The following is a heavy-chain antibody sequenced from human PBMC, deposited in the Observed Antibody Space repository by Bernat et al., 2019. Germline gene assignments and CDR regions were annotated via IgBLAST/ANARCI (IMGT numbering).Heavy chain of an antibody. Sequence: EVQLVESGGGLVQPGESLRLACAASGFTFTNYWMSWVRQAPGKGLEWVANIKKDGSEKNYVDSVKGRFTISRDNAKNSVYLQMNSLRAEDTAVYYCARFEDYGRYWGQGTLVTVSS. J-gene: IGHJ4*02. CDR2: IKKDGSEK. CDR3: ARFEDYGRY. CDR1: GFTFTNYW. V-gene: IGHV3-7*03. D-gene: IGHD4-17*01.